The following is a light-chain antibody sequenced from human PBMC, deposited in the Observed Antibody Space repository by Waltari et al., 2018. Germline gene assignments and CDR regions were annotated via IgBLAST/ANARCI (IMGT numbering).Light chain of an antibody. J-gene: IGKJ1*01. V-gene: IGKV1-5*03. Sequence: DIQMTQSPSTLSASVGDRVTITCRASQNNNNWLAWFQLKPGKAPKLLIYQASGLQSGVPSRFSGSGSGTDFTLTISGLQPDDFATYFCQQYNISHSTFGQGTKVEFK. CDR2: QAS. CDR1: QNNNNW. CDR3: QQYNISHST.